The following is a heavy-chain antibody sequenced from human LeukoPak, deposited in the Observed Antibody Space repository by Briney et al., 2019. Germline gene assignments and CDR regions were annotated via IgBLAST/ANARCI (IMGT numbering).Heavy chain of an antibody. CDR1: GYTFTMIY. D-gene: IGHD3-10*01. J-gene: IGHJ6*03. V-gene: IGHV1-46*04. CDR2: INPSDGAT. CDR3: ARKRRGFLRRSLEVLFAYYAYYYMDV. Sequence: SVTVSCKASGYTFTMIYTHWVRQAPGQGLEWMGLINPSDGATTYAQRWLDPVSMTSDMATTTVYRDLRSLKTAESAAYFCARKRRGFLRRSLEVLFAYYAYYYMDVWGRETTVTVSS.